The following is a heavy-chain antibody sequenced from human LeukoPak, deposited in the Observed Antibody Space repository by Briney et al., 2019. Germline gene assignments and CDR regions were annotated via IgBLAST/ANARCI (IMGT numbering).Heavy chain of an antibody. CDR1: GGTFSSYA. Sequence: SVKVSCKASGGTFSSYAISWVRQAPGQGLEWMGRIIPILGIANYAQKFQGRVTITRDTSASTAYMELSSLRSEDTAVYYCARDSTSGWGSYRYTFDYWGQGTLVTVSS. CDR3: ARDSTSGWGSYRYTFDY. CDR2: IIPILGIA. J-gene: IGHJ4*02. V-gene: IGHV1-69*04. D-gene: IGHD3-16*02.